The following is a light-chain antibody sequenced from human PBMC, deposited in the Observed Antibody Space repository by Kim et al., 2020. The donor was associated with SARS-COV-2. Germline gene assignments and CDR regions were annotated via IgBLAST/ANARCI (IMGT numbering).Light chain of an antibody. CDR3: QVWDSSSDRWV. CDR2: YAS. J-gene: IGLJ3*02. Sequence: SYELTQPPSVSVAPGKTARITCGGNNIGSKSVPWYQQKPGQAPVLVIYYASDRPSGIPERFSGSNSGNTATLTISRVEAGDEADDYCQVWDSSSDRWVFGGGTKVTVL. V-gene: IGLV3-21*04. CDR1: NIGSKS.